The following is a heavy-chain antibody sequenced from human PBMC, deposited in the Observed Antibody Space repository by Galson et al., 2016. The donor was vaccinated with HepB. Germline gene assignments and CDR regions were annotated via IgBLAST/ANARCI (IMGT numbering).Heavy chain of an antibody. Sequence: SLRLSCAVSGFTLTTAGMNWLRQAPGKGLEWISYLASTGASRYYADSVKGRFTISRDSAKNTLYLQMNSLRVEDTALYYCARDRGGWPDRWGQGTLVTVSS. D-gene: IGHD3-16*01. J-gene: IGHJ4*02. CDR1: GFTLTTAG. CDR3: ARDRGGWPDR. V-gene: IGHV3-48*04. CDR2: LASTGASR.